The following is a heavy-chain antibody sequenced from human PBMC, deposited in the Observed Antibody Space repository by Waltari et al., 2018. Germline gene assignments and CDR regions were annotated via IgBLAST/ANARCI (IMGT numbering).Heavy chain of an antibody. CDR2: TGASRGST. CDR3: TKMRRNLPRDIIDN. CDR1: GFIFSRFA. V-gene: IGHV3-23*01. Sequence: EVQPLEFGGGLVKRGGSLRLTCAVSGFIFSRFAMSWVRNTTGKGLEWVAGTGASRGSTYIPDAVQGPFTSSRDNSKKRVFLQMNSLRAEDTATYYCTKMRRNLPRDIIDNWGQGTQVIIAS. J-gene: IGHJ4*02.